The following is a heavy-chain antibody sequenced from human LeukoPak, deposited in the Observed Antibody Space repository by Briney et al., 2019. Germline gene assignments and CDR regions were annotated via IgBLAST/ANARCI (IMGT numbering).Heavy chain of an antibody. J-gene: IGHJ2*01. CDR1: GFTVSSNY. D-gene: IGHD3-10*01. Sequence: GGSLRLSCAASGFTVSSNYMSWVRQAPGKGLEWVSVIYSGGSTYYADSVKGRFTISRDNSKNTLYLQMNSLRAEDTAVYYCARIKYGTHFDLWGRGTLVTVSS. V-gene: IGHV3-66*01. CDR2: IYSGGST. CDR3: ARIKYGTHFDL.